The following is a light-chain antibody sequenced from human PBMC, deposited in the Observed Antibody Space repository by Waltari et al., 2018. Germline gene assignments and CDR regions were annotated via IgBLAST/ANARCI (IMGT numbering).Light chain of an antibody. CDR2: KAS. CDR3: QQYNSYSLLS. Sequence: DIQLTQSPSTLSASVGDRFTITGRTSQSISKWLAWYQQKQGKAPKLLIYKASTLESGVPSRFSGSVSVTEFTLNIRSLQPDDFATYYCQQYNSYSLLSFGGGTKVEIE. J-gene: IGKJ4*01. CDR1: QSISKW. V-gene: IGKV1-5*03.